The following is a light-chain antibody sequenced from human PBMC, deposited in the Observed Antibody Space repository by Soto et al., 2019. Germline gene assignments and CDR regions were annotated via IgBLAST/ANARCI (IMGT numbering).Light chain of an antibody. CDR2: WAS. CDR3: QQYYGTPLT. J-gene: IGKJ4*01. V-gene: IGKV4-1*01. Sequence: DIVMTQSPDSLAVSLVERATINCKSSQSVLYTSTNKNYLAWYQQRPGQPPKLLIYWASTRESGVPDRFSGSGSGTDFTLTISSLQAEDVAFYYGQQYYGTPLTFGGGTKVEIK. CDR1: QSVLYTSTNKNY.